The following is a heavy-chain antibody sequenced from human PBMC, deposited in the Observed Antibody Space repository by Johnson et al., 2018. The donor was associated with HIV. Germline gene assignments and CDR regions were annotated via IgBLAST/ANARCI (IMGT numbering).Heavy chain of an antibody. CDR3: AKDQWSSSWTNDAFDF. J-gene: IGHJ3*01. Sequence: VQVVESGGGLVQPGRSLRLSCTASGFTFSDYYMSWIRQAPGKGLEWVSYISSSGSTIYYADSVKGRFTISRDNSKNTLYLQMNSLRAEDTAVYYCAKDQWSSSWTNDAFDFWGQGTMVTVSS. CDR2: ISSSGSTI. V-gene: IGHV3-11*04. CDR1: GFTFSDYY. D-gene: IGHD6-13*01.